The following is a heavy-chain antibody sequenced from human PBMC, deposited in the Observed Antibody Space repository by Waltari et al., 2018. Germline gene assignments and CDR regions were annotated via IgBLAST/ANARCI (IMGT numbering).Heavy chain of an antibody. D-gene: IGHD6-13*01. V-gene: IGHV4-34*01. CDR2: INHSGST. CDR1: GRSFCGYY. Sequence: HVQLQQWCAVLLKPSGTLSLTSAVSGRSFCGYYWSCIRQPPGHGVEWIGEINHSGSTNYNPSLKRRVTIAVDTSKNQISLKLSSVTAADTAVYYCARLYSSWYPPTHGYYYGMDVWGQGTTVTVSS. CDR3: ARLYSSWYPPTHGYYYGMDV. J-gene: IGHJ6*02.